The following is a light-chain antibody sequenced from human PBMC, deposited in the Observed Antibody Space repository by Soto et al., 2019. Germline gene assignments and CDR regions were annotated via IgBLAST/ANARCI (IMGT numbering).Light chain of an antibody. CDR3: QQYNNWPRWT. CDR2: GAS. V-gene: IGKV3-15*01. CDR1: QSVSSN. Sequence: EIVMTQSPATLTVSPGEGATLSCRASQSVSSNLAWYQQKPGQAPRLLIYGASTRATGIPARFSGGGSGTEFTLTISSLQSEDFAVYYCQQYNNWPRWTFGQGTKVDNK. J-gene: IGKJ1*01.